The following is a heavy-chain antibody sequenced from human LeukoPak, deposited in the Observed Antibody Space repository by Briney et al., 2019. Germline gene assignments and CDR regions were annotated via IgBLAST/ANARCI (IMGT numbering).Heavy chain of an antibody. D-gene: IGHD2-2*01. CDR3: ARVGGYQLPKFDY. CDR2: ISSSSSTI. Sequence: GGSLRLSCAASGFNFNSFAMNWVRQAPGKGLEWISYISSSSSTIYYSDSVKGGFSISRDNAKNSVYLEMNSPRDEDTALYYCARVGGYQLPKFDYWGRGTLVTVSS. J-gene: IGHJ4*02. V-gene: IGHV3-48*02. CDR1: GFNFNSFA.